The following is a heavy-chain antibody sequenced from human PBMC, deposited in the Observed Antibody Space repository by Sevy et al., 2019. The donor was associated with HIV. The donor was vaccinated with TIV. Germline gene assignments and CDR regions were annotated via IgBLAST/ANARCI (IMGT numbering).Heavy chain of an antibody. V-gene: IGHV1-18*01. CDR2: ISAYNGNT. D-gene: IGHD1-20*01. CDR1: GYTFTSYG. CDR3: ARDFPYNWSSENYGMDV. Sequence: ASVKVSCKASGYTFTSYGISWVRQAPGQGLEWMGWISAYNGNTNYAQKLQGRVTMTTDTSTSTAYMELRSLRSDDTAVYYCARDFPYNWSSENYGMDVWGQGTTVTVSS. J-gene: IGHJ6*02.